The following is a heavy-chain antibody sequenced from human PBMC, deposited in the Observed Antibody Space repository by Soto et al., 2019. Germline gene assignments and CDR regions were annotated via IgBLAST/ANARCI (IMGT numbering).Heavy chain of an antibody. Sequence: PGGSLRLSCADSRFTFSSYWMHWVRQAPGKGLVWVSRIKSDGSSTNYADSVKGRFTISRDNAKNTLYLQMNSLRADDTAVYYCATGYSSSSYYTLGYWGQGTLVTVSS. CDR2: IKSDGSST. V-gene: IGHV3-74*01. J-gene: IGHJ4*02. CDR1: RFTFSSYW. CDR3: ATGYSSSSYYTLGY. D-gene: IGHD6-13*01.